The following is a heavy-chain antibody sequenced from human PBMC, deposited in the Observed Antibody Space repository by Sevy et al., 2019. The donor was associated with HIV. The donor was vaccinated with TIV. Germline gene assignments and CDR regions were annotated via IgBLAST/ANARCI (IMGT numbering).Heavy chain of an antibody. D-gene: IGHD6-13*01. J-gene: IGHJ6*03. V-gene: IGHV4-34*01. CDR2: INHSGST. CDR1: GGSFSGYY. CDR3: ARKESSSWYAYYYYYMDV. Sequence: SETLSLTCAVYGGSFSGYYWSWIRQPPGKGLEWIGEINHSGSTNYNPSLKSRVTISVDTSKNQFSLKLSSVTAADTAVYYCARKESSSWYAYYYYYMDVWGKGTTVTVSS.